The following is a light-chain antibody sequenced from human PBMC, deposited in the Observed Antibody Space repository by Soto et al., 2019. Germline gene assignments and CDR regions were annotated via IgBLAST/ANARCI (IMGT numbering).Light chain of an antibody. V-gene: IGKV1-6*01. Sequence: AIQMTQSPSSLSASVGDRVTITCRASQDIRKDLGWYQQKPGKAPKLLIHAASTLQSGVPSRFSCDGSGTDFTLTNSSLQPEGCATYYCLPDEVDRRTFGGGTKVEIK. CDR1: QDIRKD. CDR3: LPDEVDRRT. J-gene: IGKJ4*01. CDR2: AAS.